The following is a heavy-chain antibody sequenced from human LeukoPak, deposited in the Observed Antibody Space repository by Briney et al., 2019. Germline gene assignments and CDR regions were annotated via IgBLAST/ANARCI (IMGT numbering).Heavy chain of an antibody. CDR2: INPNSGGT. D-gene: IGHD1-20*01. CDR3: ARDTSRDNWNYVDY. Sequence: ASVKVSCKASGYTFTGYYMHWVRQAPGQGLEWMGWINPNSGGTNYAQKFQGRVTMTRDTYISTAYMELSRLRSDDTAVYYCARDTSRDNWNYVDYWGQGTLVTVSS. CDR1: GYTFTGYY. V-gene: IGHV1-2*02. J-gene: IGHJ4*02.